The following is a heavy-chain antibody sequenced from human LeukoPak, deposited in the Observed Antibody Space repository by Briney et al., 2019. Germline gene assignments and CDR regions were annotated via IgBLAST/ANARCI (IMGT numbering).Heavy chain of an antibody. CDR2: IYSGGST. D-gene: IGHD3-3*01. CDR3: ARHDWFDP. V-gene: IGHV3-53*01. Sequence: GGSLRLSCAVSGFTVSGDYMSWVRQAPGKGLEWVSVIYSGGSTYYADSVKGRFTISRDNSKNMLYLEMNSLRAEDTAVYYCARHDWFDPWGQGTLVTVSS. CDR1: GFTVSGDY. J-gene: IGHJ5*02.